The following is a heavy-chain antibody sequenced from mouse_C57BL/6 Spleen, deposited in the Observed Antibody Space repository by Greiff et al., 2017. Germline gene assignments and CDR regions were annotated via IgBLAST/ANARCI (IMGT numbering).Heavy chain of an antibody. D-gene: IGHD2-4*01. CDR3: GRKPYDYGYAMDY. V-gene: IGHV1-78*01. CDR2: IYPRDGST. J-gene: IGHJ4*01. CDR1: GYTFTDHT. Sequence: QVQLQQSDAELVKPGASVKISCKVSGYTFTDHTIHWMKQRPEQGLEWIGYIYPRDGSTNYNEKFKGKATLTADKSSSTAYMLLNSLTSEDSAVXFCGRKPYDYGYAMDYWGQGTSVTVSS.